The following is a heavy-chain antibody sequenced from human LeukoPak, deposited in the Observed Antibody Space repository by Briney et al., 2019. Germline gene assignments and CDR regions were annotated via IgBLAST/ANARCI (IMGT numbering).Heavy chain of an antibody. Sequence: GGSLRLSCAASGFTFSSYSKNWVRQAPGKGLEWVSSISSSSSYIYYADSVKGRFTISRGNAKNSLYLQMNSLRAEDTAVYYCARDHCSSTSCHDYWGQGTLVTVSS. CDR3: ARDHCSSTSCHDY. J-gene: IGHJ4*02. D-gene: IGHD2-2*01. V-gene: IGHV3-21*01. CDR1: GFTFSSYS. CDR2: ISSSSSYI.